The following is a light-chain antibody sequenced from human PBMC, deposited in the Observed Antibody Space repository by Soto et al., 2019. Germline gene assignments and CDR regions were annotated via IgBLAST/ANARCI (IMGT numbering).Light chain of an antibody. CDR2: AAS. CDR3: QQSYSTPWT. Sequence: DIQMTHSPSSLSASLGDRITITCRASQIIDTWLAWYQQKPGKAPKLLIYAASSLQSGVPSRFSGSGSGTDFTLTISSLQPEDFATYYCQQSYSTPWTFGQGTKVDIK. J-gene: IGKJ1*01. CDR1: QIIDTW. V-gene: IGKV1-39*01.